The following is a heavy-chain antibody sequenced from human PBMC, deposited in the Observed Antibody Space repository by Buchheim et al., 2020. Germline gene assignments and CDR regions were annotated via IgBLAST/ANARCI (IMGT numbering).Heavy chain of an antibody. Sequence: QVQLVESGGGVVQPGRSLRLSCAASGFTFSSYGMHWVRQAPGKGLEWVAVIWYDGSNKYYADSVKGRFTISRDNSKNTLYLQMNSLRAEDTAVYYCARSGYSYAVGDYFDYWGQGTL. J-gene: IGHJ4*02. CDR3: ARSGYSYAVGDYFDY. V-gene: IGHV3-33*01. D-gene: IGHD5-18*01. CDR1: GFTFSSYG. CDR2: IWYDGSNK.